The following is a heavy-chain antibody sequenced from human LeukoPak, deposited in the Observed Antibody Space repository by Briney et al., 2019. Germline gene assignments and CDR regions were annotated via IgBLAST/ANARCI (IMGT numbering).Heavy chain of an antibody. D-gene: IGHD4/OR15-4a*01. CDR3: ARATWYGGNPSGAFDI. V-gene: IGHV1-46*01. CDR1: GYTFTNYY. Sequence: VASVKVSCKASGYTFTNYYMHWVRQAPGQGLEWMGIINPSGGSTSYAQKFQGRLIMTRDTSTSTVYMELSSLRSEDTAVYYCARATWYGGNPSGAFDIWGQGTMVTVSS. CDR2: INPSGGST. J-gene: IGHJ3*02.